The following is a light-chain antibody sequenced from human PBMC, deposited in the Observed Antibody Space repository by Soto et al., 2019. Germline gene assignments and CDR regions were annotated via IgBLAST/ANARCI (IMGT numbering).Light chain of an antibody. CDR2: GAS. Sequence: EIVLTQSPCTLSLSPGESATLSCRASQSVSSDYLAWYQHKPGQAPRLLIYGASSRTTGIPDRFSGSGSGTDFTLTINRLEPEDFAVYYCQQYGSSSSWPFGQGTKVDI. V-gene: IGKV3-20*01. J-gene: IGKJ1*01. CDR1: QSVSSDY. CDR3: QQYGSSSSWP.